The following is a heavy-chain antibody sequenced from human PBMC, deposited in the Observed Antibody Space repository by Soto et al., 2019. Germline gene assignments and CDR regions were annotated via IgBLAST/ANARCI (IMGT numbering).Heavy chain of an antibody. CDR2: ISSDGNNK. CDR1: GFTFSNYG. Sequence: QVQLVESGGGVVQPGRSLRLSCAASGFTFSNYGMHWVRQAPGKGLEWVTVISSDGNNKYYADSVRGRFTISRDNSKNTLVLQMNRLRAEDTAMYYCAKDRPVKARSGSLSSWGQGTLVTVSS. V-gene: IGHV3-30*18. D-gene: IGHD1-26*01. CDR3: AKDRPVKARSGSLSS. J-gene: IGHJ5*02.